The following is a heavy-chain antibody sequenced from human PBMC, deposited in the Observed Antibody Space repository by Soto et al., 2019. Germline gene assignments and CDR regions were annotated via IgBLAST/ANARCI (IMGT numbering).Heavy chain of an antibody. CDR3: ARKTCSSANCYFDY. CDR2: IFSNDEK. V-gene: IGHV2-26*01. CDR1: GFSLSNSRMG. D-gene: IGHD2-2*01. Sequence: QVTLKESGPVLVKPTETLTLTCTVSGFSLSNSRMGVSWIRQPPGKALEWLAHIFSNDEKSYSASLKSSLTISKDISNSQVVLTMTNMDPVDTATYYCARKTCSSANCYFDYWVQGALVTVSS. J-gene: IGHJ4*02.